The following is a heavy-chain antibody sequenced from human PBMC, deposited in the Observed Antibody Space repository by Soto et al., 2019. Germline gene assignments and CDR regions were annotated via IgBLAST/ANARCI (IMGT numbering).Heavy chain of an antibody. CDR3: ARTLRGRGVKYFDD. J-gene: IGHJ4*02. Sequence: PSQTLSLTCAISGDSVSNNSVAWNWVRQSPSRGLEWLGRTYYRSKWHYDYAPSVRSRIKINPDTSKNHFSLQLNSVSPEDAAVYYCARTLRGRGVKYFDDWGQGTLVTVSS. V-gene: IGHV6-1*01. D-gene: IGHD3-10*01. CDR2: TYYRSKWHY. CDR1: GDSVSNNSVA.